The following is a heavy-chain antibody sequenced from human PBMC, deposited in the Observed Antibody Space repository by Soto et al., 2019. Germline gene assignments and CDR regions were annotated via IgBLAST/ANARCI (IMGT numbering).Heavy chain of an antibody. J-gene: IGHJ4*02. CDR2: FYYSGDT. CDR1: GDSISSSKW. V-gene: IGHV4-39*01. Sequence: PSETLSLTCAVSGDSISSSKWWSWIRKPPGKGLEWIFSFYYSGDTSYNPSLKSLVTPSVDTSKNQPSLKLSFVSAAVTSLYYCATRFTIPSPYFDYWGQGIQVTVSS. D-gene: IGHD1-1*01. CDR3: ATRFTIPSPYFDY.